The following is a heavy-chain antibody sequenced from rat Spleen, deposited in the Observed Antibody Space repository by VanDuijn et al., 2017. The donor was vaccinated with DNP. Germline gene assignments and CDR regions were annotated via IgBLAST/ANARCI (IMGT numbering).Heavy chain of an antibody. V-gene: IGHV3-3*01. CDR1: GYSITSSYR. CDR3: SRQNIVRDWYFDF. CDR2: VNSAGTT. D-gene: IGHD4-3*01. Sequence: EVQLQESGPGLVKPSQSLSLTCSVTGYSITSSYRWNWIRKFPGNKLEWMGSVNSAGTTNYNPSPKSRISITRDTSQNQFFPQLNSVTTEDTATYYCSRQNIVRDWYFDFWGPGTMVSVSS. J-gene: IGHJ1*01.